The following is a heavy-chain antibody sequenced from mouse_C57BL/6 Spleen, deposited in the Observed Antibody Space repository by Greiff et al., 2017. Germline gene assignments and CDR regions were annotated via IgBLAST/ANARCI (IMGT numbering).Heavy chain of an antibody. V-gene: IGHV1-82*01. CDR1: GYAFSSSW. J-gene: IGHJ4*01. CDR3: ARRINYDYAMDY. Sequence: QVQLQQSGPELVKPGASVKISCKASGYAFSSSWMNWVKQRPGKGLEWIGRIYPGDGDTNYNGKFKGQATLTADKSSSTAYMQLSSLTSEDSAVYFCARRINYDYAMDYWGQGTSVTVSS. D-gene: IGHD2-1*01. CDR2: IYPGDGDT.